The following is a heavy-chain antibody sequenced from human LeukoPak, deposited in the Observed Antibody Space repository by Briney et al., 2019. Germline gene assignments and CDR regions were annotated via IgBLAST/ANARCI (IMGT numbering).Heavy chain of an antibody. Sequence: PGRSLRLSCAASGFTFSNYAMHWVRQAPGKGLEWVALISYDGSKKYYADSVKGRFTISRDNSKNTVYLQMNSLRAEDTAVYYCAREVTTVGSTRFDSGGQGTLVTVSS. CDR2: ISYDGSKK. V-gene: IGHV3-30-3*01. CDR3: AREVTTVGSTRFDS. D-gene: IGHD4-17*01. J-gene: IGHJ4*02. CDR1: GFTFSNYA.